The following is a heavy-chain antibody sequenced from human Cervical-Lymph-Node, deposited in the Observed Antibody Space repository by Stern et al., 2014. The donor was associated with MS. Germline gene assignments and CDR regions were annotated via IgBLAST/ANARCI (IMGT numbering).Heavy chain of an antibody. D-gene: IGHD1-26*01. CDR3: ARGGGLVGYFDY. CDR1: GDTFSSYA. CDR2: MIPVMGRK. J-gene: IGHJ4*02. V-gene: IGHV1-69*06. Sequence: QVPLGQSGAEVKNPGPSVKVSCKASGDTFSSYAINWVRQVPGQGLERMGGMIPVMGRKNDAQKFQGRVTMTADKSTNTAYMELMTLRSEDTAVYYCARGGGLVGYFDYWGQGTLVSVSS.